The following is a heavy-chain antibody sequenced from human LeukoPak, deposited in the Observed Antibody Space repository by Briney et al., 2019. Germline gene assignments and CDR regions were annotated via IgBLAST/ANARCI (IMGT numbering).Heavy chain of an antibody. V-gene: IGHV4-38-2*01. CDR2: IYHSGST. CDR3: ARGIPPRGGHFDY. D-gene: IGHD3-16*01. CDR1: GYSISSGYY. Sequence: SETLSLTCAVSGYSISSGYYWGWIRQPPGKGLEWIGSIYHSGSTYYNPSLKCRVTISVDTSKNQFSLKLSSVTAADTAVYYCARGIPPRGGHFDYWGQGTLVTVSS. J-gene: IGHJ4*02.